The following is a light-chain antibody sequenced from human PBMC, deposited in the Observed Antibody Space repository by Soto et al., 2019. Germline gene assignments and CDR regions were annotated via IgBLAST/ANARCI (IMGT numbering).Light chain of an antibody. J-gene: IGLJ2*01. Sequence: QSALTQPASASGSPGQSITISCTGTSSDVGGYNYVSWYQQHPGKAPKLMIYDVSNRPSGVSNRFSGSKSGNTASLAISGHEAEDEADYYCSSDRSSSVVFGGGTKLTVL. CDR1: SSDVGGYNY. CDR3: SSDRSSSVV. CDR2: DVS. V-gene: IGLV2-14*01.